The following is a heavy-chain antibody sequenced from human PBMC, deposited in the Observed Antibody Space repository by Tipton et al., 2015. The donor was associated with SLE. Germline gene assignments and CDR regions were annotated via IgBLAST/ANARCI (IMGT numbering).Heavy chain of an antibody. CDR3: ARGRDSSGYLLDY. CDR1: GGSFNDYY. Sequence: TLSLTCAVYGGSFNDYYWTWIRQPPGKGLEWIGEINHSGSTNYNPSLKSRVTISVDTSKNQFSLKLSSVTAADTAVYYCARGRDSSGYLLDYWGQGTLVTVSS. D-gene: IGHD3-22*01. V-gene: IGHV4-34*01. CDR2: INHSGST. J-gene: IGHJ4*02.